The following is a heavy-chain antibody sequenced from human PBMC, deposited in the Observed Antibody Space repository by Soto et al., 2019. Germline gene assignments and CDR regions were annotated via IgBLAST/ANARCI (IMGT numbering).Heavy chain of an antibody. CDR3: ARGGAAAGYYYYGMDV. V-gene: IGHV3-13*01. CDR2: IGTAGDT. CDR1: RFTFSSYD. D-gene: IGHD6-13*01. Sequence: EVQLVESGGGLVQPGGSLRLSCAASRFTFSSYDMHWVRQATGKGLEWVSAIGTAGDTYYPGSVKGRFTISRENAKNSLYLQMNSLRAGDTAVYYCARGGAAAGYYYYGMDVWGQGTTVTVSS. J-gene: IGHJ6*02.